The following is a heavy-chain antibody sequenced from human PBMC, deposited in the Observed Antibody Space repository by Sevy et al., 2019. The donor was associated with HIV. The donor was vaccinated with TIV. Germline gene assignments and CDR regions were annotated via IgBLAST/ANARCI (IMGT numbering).Heavy chain of an antibody. CDR2: TFYRSTWFV. D-gene: IGHD1-20*01. J-gene: IGHJ6*02. Sequence: SETLSLTCAISGDSVSSNSAAWNWVRQSPSRGLEWLGRTFYRSTWFVDYAASVKSRIIISRDTSKNQVSLQLKSVAAEDTAMYFCARDGLTYGGLDVWGQRTTVTVSS. V-gene: IGHV6-1*01. CDR3: ARDGLTYGGLDV. CDR1: GDSVSSNSAA.